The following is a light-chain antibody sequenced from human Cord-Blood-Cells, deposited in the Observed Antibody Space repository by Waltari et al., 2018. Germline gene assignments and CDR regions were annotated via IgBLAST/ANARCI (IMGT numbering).Light chain of an antibody. J-gene: IGKJ2*03. CDR2: WAS. Sequence: DIVMTQSPDSLAVSLGERATIKCKSSQSVSYSSNNKNYLAWYQQKPGQPPKLLIYWASTRESGVPDRFSGSGSGTDFTLTISSLQAEDVAVYYCQQYYSTPPYSFGQGTKLEIK. V-gene: IGKV4-1*01. CDR3: QQYYSTPPYS. CDR1: QSVSYSSNNKNY.